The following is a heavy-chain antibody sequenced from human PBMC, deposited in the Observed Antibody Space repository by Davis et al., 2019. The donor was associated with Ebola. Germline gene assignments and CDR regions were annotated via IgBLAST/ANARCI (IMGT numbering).Heavy chain of an antibody. V-gene: IGHV3-33*08. CDR1: GFTFSNYW. CDR3: RVSLAYCGGDCSLPDY. J-gene: IGHJ4*02. D-gene: IGHD2-21*01. Sequence: GESLKISCVVSGFTFSNYWMSWVRQAPGKGLEWVAVIWYDGSNKYYADSVKGRFTISRDNSKNTLYLQMNSLRAEDTAVYYCRVSLAYCGGDCSLPDYWGQGTLVTVSS. CDR2: IWYDGSNK.